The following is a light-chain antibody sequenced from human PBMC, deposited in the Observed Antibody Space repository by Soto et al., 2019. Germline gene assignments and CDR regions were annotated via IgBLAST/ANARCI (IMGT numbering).Light chain of an antibody. V-gene: IGKV3-20*01. CDR3: QQYSSSRT. CDR1: QSVSSNH. J-gene: IGKJ1*01. Sequence: EIVLTQSPDTLSLSPGEGATLSCRASQSVSSNHLAWYQQKPGQAPRLLIYGGSSRATGIPVRFSGSGSETDFTLTITRLEPEDFAVYYCQQYSSSRTFGQGTKVDI. CDR2: GGS.